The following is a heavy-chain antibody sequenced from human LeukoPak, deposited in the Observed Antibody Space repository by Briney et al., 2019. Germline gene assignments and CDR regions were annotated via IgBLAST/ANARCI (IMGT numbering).Heavy chain of an antibody. CDR2: LNPNTGDT. V-gene: IGHV1-2*02. CDR1: GYTFTGHY. J-gene: IGHJ4*02. CDR3: ARIGLKTTGYYRLDY. D-gene: IGHD3-9*01. Sequence: ASVKVSCKASGYTFTGHYLHWVRQAPGQGLEWMGWLNPNTGDTLYIQKFKGRVTMTGDTSISTAYMELSRLMSDDTAVYYCARIGLKTTGYYRLDYWGQGTLVTVSS.